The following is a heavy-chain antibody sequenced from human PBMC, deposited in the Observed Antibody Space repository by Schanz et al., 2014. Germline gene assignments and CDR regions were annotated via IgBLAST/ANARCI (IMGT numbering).Heavy chain of an antibody. CDR2: IKSDGSST. D-gene: IGHD3-10*01. V-gene: IGHV3-74*02. CDR3: ARPALWFGDNCFDP. Sequence: EVQLLESGGGLVQPGGSLRLSCAASGFNFNNFAMTWVRQAPGKGLVWVSRIKSDGSSTSYADSVKGRFTISRDNAKNTLYLQMNSLRAEDTAVYYCARPALWFGDNCFDPWGQGTLVTVSS. J-gene: IGHJ5*02. CDR1: GFNFNNFA.